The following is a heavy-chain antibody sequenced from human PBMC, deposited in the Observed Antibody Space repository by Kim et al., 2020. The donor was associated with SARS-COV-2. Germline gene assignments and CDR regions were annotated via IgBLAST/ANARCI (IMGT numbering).Heavy chain of an antibody. CDR3: AKGTAEYYYDSSGYYDY. Sequence: GGSLRLSCAASGFTFSSYAMSWVRQAPGKGLEWVSAISGSGGSTYYADSVKGRFTISRDNSKNTLYLQMNSLRAEDTAVYYCAKGTAEYYYDSSGYYDYWGQGTLVTVSS. V-gene: IGHV3-23*01. J-gene: IGHJ4*02. CDR1: GFTFSSYA. D-gene: IGHD3-22*01. CDR2: ISGSGGST.